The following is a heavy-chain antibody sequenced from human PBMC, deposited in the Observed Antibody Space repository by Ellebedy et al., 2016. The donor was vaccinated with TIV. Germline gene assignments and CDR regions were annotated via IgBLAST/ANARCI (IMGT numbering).Heavy chain of an antibody. CDR1: GFTFSIYG. J-gene: IGHJ4*02. D-gene: IGHD5-12*01. CDR3: ASERSGYDFDY. Sequence: GESLKISCAASGFTFSIYGMHWVRQAPGKGLEWVAVLWYDGSREYYADSVKVRFTVSRDNSKNTLFLQMNSLRTEDTAVYYCASERSGYDFDYWGQGTLVTVSA. V-gene: IGHV3-33*01. CDR2: LWYDGSRE.